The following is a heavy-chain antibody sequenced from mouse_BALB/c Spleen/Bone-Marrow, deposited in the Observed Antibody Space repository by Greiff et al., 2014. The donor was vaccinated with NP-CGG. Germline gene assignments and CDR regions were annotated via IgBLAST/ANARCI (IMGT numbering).Heavy chain of an antibody. J-gene: IGHJ4*01. Sequence: VQLKESGAELVEPGASVKLSCTASGFNIKDTYMHWVKQRPEQGLEWIGRIDPADGNTKYDPKFQGKATITTDTSSNTAYLQVSSLTSEDTAVYYCASATTATYYAMDYWGQGTSVTVSS. CDR1: GFNIKDTY. CDR2: IDPADGNT. CDR3: ASATTATYYAMDY. D-gene: IGHD1-2*01. V-gene: IGHV14-3*02.